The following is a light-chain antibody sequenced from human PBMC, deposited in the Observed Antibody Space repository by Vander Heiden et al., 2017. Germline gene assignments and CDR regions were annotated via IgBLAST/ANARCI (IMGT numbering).Light chain of an antibody. CDR1: QSVSSSY. CDR3: QQYGSSPLT. V-gene: IGKV3-20*01. J-gene: IGKJ4*01. CDR2: GAS. Sequence: DIVLTQSPGTLSLSPGESATLSCRASQSVSSSYLAWYQQKPGQAPRLLMSGASSRATGIPDRFSGSGSGTDFTLTISRLEPEDFAVYYCQQYGSSPLTFGGGAKVEIK.